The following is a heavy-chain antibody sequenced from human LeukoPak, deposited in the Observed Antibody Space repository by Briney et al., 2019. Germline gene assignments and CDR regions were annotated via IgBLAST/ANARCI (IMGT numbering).Heavy chain of an antibody. CDR2: INYSGST. J-gene: IGHJ5*02. D-gene: IGHD3-10*01. CDR1: GGSVSSTTYY. V-gene: IGHV4-39*01. Sequence: PSETLSLTCTVSGGSVSSTTYYWSWIRQPPGKGLEWIASINYSGSTYYNPSLKSRVTISVDTSENQFSLKLSSVTAADTAVYYCARLRGYYGSGSYYIPNWFDPWGQGTLVTVSS. CDR3: ARLRGYYGSGSYYIPNWFDP.